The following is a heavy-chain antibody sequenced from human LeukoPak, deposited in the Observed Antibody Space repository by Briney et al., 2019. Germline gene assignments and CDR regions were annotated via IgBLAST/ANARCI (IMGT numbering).Heavy chain of an antibody. CDR3: ARQETSSYNGAFDI. CDR2: ISGSGGGT. Sequence: GGSLRLSCVASGFSFTTHAMGWVRQAPGKGLEWVSHISGSGGGTKYSGSVKGRFTISRDNSKNTLYLQINSLRADDTAVYHCARQETSSYNGAFDIWGQGTMVTVSS. V-gene: IGHV3-23*01. CDR1: GFSFTTHA. J-gene: IGHJ3*02. D-gene: IGHD1-26*01.